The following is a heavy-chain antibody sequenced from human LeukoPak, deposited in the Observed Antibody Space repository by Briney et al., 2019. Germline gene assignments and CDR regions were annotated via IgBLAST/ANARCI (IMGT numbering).Heavy chain of an antibody. J-gene: IGHJ6*02. CDR2: ISYDGSNK. Sequence: GGSLRLSCAASGFTFSSYGTHSDRQAPGKGLEWVAVISYDGSNKYYADSVKARFTISRDNSKNTLYLQMNSLRAEDTAVYYCAKDVGFGDSTLYYYGMDVWGQGNTVTVSS. CDR3: AKDVGFGDSTLYYYGMDV. V-gene: IGHV3-30*18. D-gene: IGHD3-10*01. CDR1: GFTFSSYG.